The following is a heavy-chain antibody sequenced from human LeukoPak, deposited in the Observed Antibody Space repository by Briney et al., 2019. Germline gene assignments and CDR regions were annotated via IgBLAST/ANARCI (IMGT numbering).Heavy chain of an antibody. D-gene: IGHD3-22*01. Sequence: PGGSLRLSCVASGFTFNTYTMNWVRQAPGKGLEWISCVGRDGSIHYADSVKGRITISRDNAKNSLFLQMNSLRAEDTAIYYCARRYYDTTGYAFDIWGQGTMVTASS. CDR2: VGRDGSI. V-gene: IGHV3-21*01. CDR3: ARRYYDTTGYAFDI. CDR1: GFTFNTYT. J-gene: IGHJ3*02.